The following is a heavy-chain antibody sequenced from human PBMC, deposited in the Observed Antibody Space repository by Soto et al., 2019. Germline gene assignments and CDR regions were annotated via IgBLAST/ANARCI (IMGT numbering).Heavy chain of an antibody. Sequence: GASVKVSCKASGGTFSSYTISWVRQAPGQGLEWMGRIIPILGIANYAQKFQGRVTITADKSTSTAYMELSSLRSEDTAVYYCARGAYDPYGDYVDKLDYWGQGTLVTVSS. CDR1: GGTFSSYT. CDR3: ARGAYDPYGDYVDKLDY. J-gene: IGHJ4*02. CDR2: IIPILGIA. V-gene: IGHV1-69*02. D-gene: IGHD4-17*01.